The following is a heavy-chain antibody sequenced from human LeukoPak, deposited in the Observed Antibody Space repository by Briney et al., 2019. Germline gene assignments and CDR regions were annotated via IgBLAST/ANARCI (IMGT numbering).Heavy chain of an antibody. CDR2: MYAGDDGA. CDR1: GFTVTYTY. D-gene: IGHD3-3*01. Sequence: GGSLRLSCAASGFTVTYTYMSWVRQAPGRGLEWVSTMYAGDDGAYYADSVKGRFTISRDHSKNMVYLQMNRLRAEDTALYYRASGKGVYEFGWLDPWGQGIPVTVSS. CDR3: ASGKGVYEFGWLDP. V-gene: IGHV3-66*02. J-gene: IGHJ5*02.